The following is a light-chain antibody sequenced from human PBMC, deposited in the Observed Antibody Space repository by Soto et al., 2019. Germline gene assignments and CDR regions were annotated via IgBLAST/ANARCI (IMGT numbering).Light chain of an antibody. V-gene: IGLV1-44*01. CDR2: SND. Sequence: QPVLTQSPSASGTPGQRVTISCSGGSSNIGSNTVEWYQQLPGTAPKLLMHSNDQRPSGVPDRFSGSKSGTSASLAISGLQSEDEADYYCAAWDGSLNDFLFGGGTKLTVL. CDR1: SSNIGSNT. J-gene: IGLJ2*01. CDR3: AAWDGSLNDFL.